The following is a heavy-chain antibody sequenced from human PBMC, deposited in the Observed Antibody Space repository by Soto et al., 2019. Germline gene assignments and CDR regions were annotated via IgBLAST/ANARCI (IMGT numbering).Heavy chain of an antibody. CDR1: GFTFTLHY. V-gene: IGHV1-46*01. D-gene: IGHD3-22*01. CDR3: ARERDSFDY. J-gene: IGHJ4*02. Sequence: QVQLVQSGAEVTEPGASVKVSCKTFGFTFTLHYIHWVRQAPGQGLEWMGMVNAGDGSATYAREFRDKVSMTWDTSTSTVSLDLNSLKSEDTAIYYCARERDSFDYWGQGTLVSVSP. CDR2: VNAGDGSA.